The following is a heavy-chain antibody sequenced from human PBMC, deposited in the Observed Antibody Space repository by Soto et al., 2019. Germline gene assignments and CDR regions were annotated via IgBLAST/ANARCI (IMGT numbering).Heavy chain of an antibody. J-gene: IGHJ4*02. Sequence: VQLVQSGGEVKKPGASVKVSCQTSGYIFSNFGVSWVRQAPGQGLEWLGWVSGNDGSTRYEPNIQGRVTMTTGSATSTAYMELRGLTSDDTATYYCARDFGDYRLHYWGQGTLVSVSS. CDR2: VSGNDGST. D-gene: IGHD4-17*01. CDR3: ARDFGDYRLHY. V-gene: IGHV1-18*01. CDR1: GYIFSNFG.